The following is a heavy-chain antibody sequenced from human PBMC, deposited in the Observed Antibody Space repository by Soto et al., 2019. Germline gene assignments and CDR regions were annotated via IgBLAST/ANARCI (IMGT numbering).Heavy chain of an antibody. D-gene: IGHD3-3*01. Sequence: GGSLRLSCAASGFTFSDYYMSWIRQAPGKGLEWVSYISSSGSTIYYADSVKGRFTISRDNAKNSLYLQMNSLRAEDTAVYYCARDFLRFLEWLSFDYWGQGTLVTVSS. CDR2: ISSSGSTI. V-gene: IGHV3-11*01. J-gene: IGHJ4*02. CDR3: ARDFLRFLEWLSFDY. CDR1: GFTFSDYY.